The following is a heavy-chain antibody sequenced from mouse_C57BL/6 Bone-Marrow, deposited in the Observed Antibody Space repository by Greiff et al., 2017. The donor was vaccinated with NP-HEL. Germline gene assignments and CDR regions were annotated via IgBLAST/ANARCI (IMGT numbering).Heavy chain of an antibody. CDR3: ARASSGPWFAY. J-gene: IGHJ3*01. D-gene: IGHD3-2*02. V-gene: IGHV1-18*01. Sequence: VQLQQSGPELVKPGASVKIPCKASGYTFTDYNLDWVQQSHGKSLAWIGDINPNNGGTIYNQKFKGKATLTVDKSSSTAYMELRSLTSEDTAVYYCARASSGPWFAYWGQGTLVTVA. CDR1: GYTFTDYN. CDR2: INPNNGGT.